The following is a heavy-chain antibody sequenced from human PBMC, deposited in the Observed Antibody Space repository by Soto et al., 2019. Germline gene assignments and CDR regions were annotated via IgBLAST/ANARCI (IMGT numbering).Heavy chain of an antibody. D-gene: IGHD3-9*01. J-gene: IGHJ6*02. CDR2: IKQDGSEK. CDR3: ARELRPTYYDILTGYYSLYGMDV. V-gene: IGHV3-7*03. Sequence: VGSLRLSCAASGFTFSSYWMSWVRQAPGKGLEWVANIKQDGSEKYYVDSVKGRFTISRDNAKNSLYLQMNSLRAEDTAVYYCARELRPTYYDILTGYYSLYGMDVWGQGTTVTVSS. CDR1: GFTFSSYW.